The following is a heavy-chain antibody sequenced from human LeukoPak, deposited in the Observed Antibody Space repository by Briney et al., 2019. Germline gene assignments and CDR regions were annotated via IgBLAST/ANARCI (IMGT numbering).Heavy chain of an antibody. CDR3: ARDRLQLQS. V-gene: IGHV4-38-2*02. CDR2: FYHGGST. D-gene: IGHD5-24*01. Sequence: SETLSLTCTVSGYSISTGYYWDWIRQPPGQGLEWIGTFYHGGSTYYNPSLKSRVTISVDTSKNQFSLKLSSVTAADTAVYNCARDRLQLQSWGQGTLVTVSS. CDR1: GYSISTGYY. J-gene: IGHJ5*02.